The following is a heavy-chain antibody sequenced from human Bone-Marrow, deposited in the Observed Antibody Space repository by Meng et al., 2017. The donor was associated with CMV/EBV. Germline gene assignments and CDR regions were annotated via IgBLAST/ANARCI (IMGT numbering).Heavy chain of an antibody. CDR3: ARAIEGIRETLDY. CDR1: GFTLSRNW. J-gene: IGHJ4*02. CDR2: IKEDGSEK. V-gene: IGHV3-7*04. D-gene: IGHD2-21*01. Sequence: GESLKISCAASGFTLSRNWMTWVRQAPGKGLEWVANIKEDGSEKKYLDSVKGRFTISRDNAKNSVYLQMNSLRGEDTAVYYCARAIEGIRETLDYWSQGTLVTVSS.